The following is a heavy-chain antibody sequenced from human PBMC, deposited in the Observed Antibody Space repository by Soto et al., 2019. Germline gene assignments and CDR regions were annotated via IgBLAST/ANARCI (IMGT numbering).Heavy chain of an antibody. Sequence: QVQLVQSGAEVKKPGASVKVSCKASGYTFTGYYMHWVRQAPGQGLEWMGWINPNSGGTNYAQQFQGWVNMTRDTSISTAYMELSRLRSDDTAVYYCARGSTEYGSSSSGLYFFDYWGQGTLVTVSS. V-gene: IGHV1-2*04. CDR2: INPNSGGT. J-gene: IGHJ4*02. D-gene: IGHD6-6*01. CDR1: GYTFTGYY. CDR3: ARGSTEYGSSSSGLYFFDY.